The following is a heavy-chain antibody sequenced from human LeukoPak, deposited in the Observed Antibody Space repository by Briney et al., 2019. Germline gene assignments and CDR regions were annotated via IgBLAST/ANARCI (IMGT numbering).Heavy chain of an antibody. CDR2: ISVYNGNT. J-gene: IGHJ5*02. Sequence: ASVKVSCKASGYTFINYGISWVRQAPGQGLEWMGWISVYNGNTNYAQKFQGRVTITRDTSASTAYMELSSLRSEDTAVYYCARFRSGWFDPWGQGTLVTVSS. CDR3: ARFRSGWFDP. V-gene: IGHV1-18*01. CDR1: GYTFINYG.